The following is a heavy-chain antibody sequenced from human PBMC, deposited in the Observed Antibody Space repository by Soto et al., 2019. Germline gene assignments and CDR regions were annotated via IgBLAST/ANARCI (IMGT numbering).Heavy chain of an antibody. CDR2: IYYSGST. D-gene: IGHD2-2*01. J-gene: IGHJ4*02. Sequence: PSETLSLTCTVSGGSISSYYWSWIRQPPGKGLERIGYIYYSGSTNYNPSLKSRVTISVDTSKNQFSLKLSSVTAADTAVYYCASLCSSTSCYEFDYWGQGTLVTVSS. V-gene: IGHV4-59*08. CDR3: ASLCSSTSCYEFDY. CDR1: GGSISSYY.